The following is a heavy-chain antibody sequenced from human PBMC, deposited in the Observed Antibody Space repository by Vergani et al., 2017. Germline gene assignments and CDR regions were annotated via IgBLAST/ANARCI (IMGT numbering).Heavy chain of an antibody. CDR2: IIPIFGTA. Sequence: QVQLVQSGAEVKKPGSSVKVSCKASGGTFSSYAISWVRQAPGQGLEWMGGIIPIFGTANYAQKFQGRVTITADESTSTAYMELSSLRSEGTAVYYCAGDHRHWVGATSAFGLDYWGQGTLVTVSS. CDR3: AGDHRHWVGATSAFGLDY. J-gene: IGHJ4*02. D-gene: IGHD1-26*01. CDR1: GGTFSSYA. V-gene: IGHV1-69*01.